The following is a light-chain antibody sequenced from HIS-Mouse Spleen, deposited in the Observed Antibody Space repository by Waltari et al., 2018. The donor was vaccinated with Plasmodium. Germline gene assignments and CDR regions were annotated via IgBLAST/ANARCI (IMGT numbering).Light chain of an antibody. J-gene: IGLJ2*01. CDR1: SSDVGGYNY. V-gene: IGLV2-8*01. Sequence: QSALTPPPSASGSPGPSVTIPCTGTSSDVGGYNYVSWYQQHPGKAPKLMIYEVSKRPSGVPDRFSGSKSGNTASLTVSGLQAEDEADYYCSSYAGSNNVVFGGGTKLTVL. CDR2: EVS. CDR3: SSYAGSNNVV.